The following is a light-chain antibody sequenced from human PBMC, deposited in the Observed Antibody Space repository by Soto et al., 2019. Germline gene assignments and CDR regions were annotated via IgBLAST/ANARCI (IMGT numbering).Light chain of an antibody. Sequence: SYELTQPPSVSVAPEQTARITCGGDNIGSRSVHWYQQKPGQAPVLVVYDDRDRPSGIPDRFSGSNSGNTATLTISRVEAGDEADFYCQVCISDHLVFGGGTKLTVL. V-gene: IGLV3-21*02. CDR1: NIGSRS. J-gene: IGLJ3*02. CDR3: QVCISDHLV. CDR2: DDR.